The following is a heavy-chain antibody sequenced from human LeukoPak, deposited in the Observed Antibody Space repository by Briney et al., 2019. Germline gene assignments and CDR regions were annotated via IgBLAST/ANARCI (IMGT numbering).Heavy chain of an antibody. Sequence: GGSLRLSCVASGFTFSTYSMNWVRQAPGKGLQWVSSITSGGNYIYYADSVKGRFTMSRDNAKNSLYLQIHTLRAEDTAVYYCARTETDSSYYYMDVWGKGTTVTVSS. CDR2: ITSGGNYI. V-gene: IGHV3-21*01. D-gene: IGHD3/OR15-3a*01. J-gene: IGHJ6*03. CDR1: GFTFSTYS. CDR3: ARTETDSSYYYMDV.